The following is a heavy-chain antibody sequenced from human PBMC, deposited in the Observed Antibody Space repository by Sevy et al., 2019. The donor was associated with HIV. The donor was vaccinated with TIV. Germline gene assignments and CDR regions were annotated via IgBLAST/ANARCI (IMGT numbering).Heavy chain of an antibody. CDR3: ARDVEQQLADY. D-gene: IGHD6-13*01. J-gene: IGHJ4*02. CDR1: GFTFSNYS. Sequence: GGSLRLSCAASGFTFSNYSMNWVRQAPGKGPEWVSSISTSSTYIYHADSVKGRSTISRDDAKNSLYLQMNSLGAEDTAIYYCARDVEQQLADYWGQGTLVTVSS. V-gene: IGHV3-21*01. CDR2: ISTSSTYI.